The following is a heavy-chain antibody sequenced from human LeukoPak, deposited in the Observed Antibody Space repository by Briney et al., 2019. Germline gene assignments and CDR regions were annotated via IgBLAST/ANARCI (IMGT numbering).Heavy chain of an antibody. D-gene: IGHD5-18*01. CDR3: ARRGYSYDAFDI. CDR2: IYSSGST. Sequence: PSETLSLTCTVSSGSISSYYWSWIRQPPGKGLEWIGYIYSSGSTNYNPSLKSRVTMSVDTSKNQFFLKLSSVTATDTAVYFCARRGYSYDAFDIWGQGTMVTVSS. V-gene: IGHV4-4*08. CDR1: SGSISSYY. J-gene: IGHJ3*02.